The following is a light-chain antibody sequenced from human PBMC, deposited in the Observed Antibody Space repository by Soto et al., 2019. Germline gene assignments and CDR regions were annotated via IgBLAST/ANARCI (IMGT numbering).Light chain of an antibody. CDR1: QSISSW. J-gene: IGKJ4*01. V-gene: IGKV1-5*03. CDR2: KAS. Sequence: DIQMTQSPSTLSASVGDRVTITCRASQSISSWLAWYQQKPGKAPNLLIYKASSLESGVPSRFSGSGSGTEFTLTNSSLQPDDFATYYCQQYNSYPTFGGGTKVEIK. CDR3: QQYNSYPT.